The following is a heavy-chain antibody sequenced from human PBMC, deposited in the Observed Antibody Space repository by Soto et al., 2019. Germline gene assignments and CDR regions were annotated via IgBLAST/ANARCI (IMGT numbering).Heavy chain of an antibody. CDR2: ISGSSGTT. Sequence: LRLSCAASGFTFGSYAMSWVRQAPGKGLEWVSAISGSSGTTYYAGSVKGWFTISRDNSKNTLYLQMNSLSAEDTAVYYCAKGGGSYGGQFDPWGQGTPVTVSS. CDR1: GFTFGSYA. V-gene: IGHV3-23*01. J-gene: IGHJ5*02. D-gene: IGHD5-12*01. CDR3: AKGGGSYGGQFDP.